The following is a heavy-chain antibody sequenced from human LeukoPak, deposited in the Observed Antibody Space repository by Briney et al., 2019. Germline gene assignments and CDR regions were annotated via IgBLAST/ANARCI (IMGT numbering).Heavy chain of an antibody. CDR1: GFTFSSYG. Sequence: PGGSLRLSCAASGFTFSSYGMHWVRQAPGKGLEWVAVISYDGSNKYYADSVKGRFTISRGNSKNTLYLQMNSLRAEDTAVYYCAKGSAATFDYWGQGTLVTVSS. CDR3: AKGSAATFDY. CDR2: ISYDGSNK. D-gene: IGHD6-13*01. V-gene: IGHV3-30*18. J-gene: IGHJ4*02.